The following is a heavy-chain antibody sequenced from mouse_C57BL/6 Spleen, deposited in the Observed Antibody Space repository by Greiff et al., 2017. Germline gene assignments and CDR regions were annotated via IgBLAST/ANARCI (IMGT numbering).Heavy chain of an antibody. CDR3: ARDLGLITTVVPNGYFDV. V-gene: IGHV1-4*01. D-gene: IGHD1-1*01. CDR1: GYTFTSYT. Sequence: VQLQQSGAELARPGASVKMSCKASGYTFTSYTMHWVKQRPGQGLEWIGYINPSSGYTKYNQKFKDKATLTADKSSSTAYMQLSSLTSEDSAVYYCARDLGLITTVVPNGYFDVWGTGTTVTVSS. J-gene: IGHJ1*03. CDR2: INPSSGYT.